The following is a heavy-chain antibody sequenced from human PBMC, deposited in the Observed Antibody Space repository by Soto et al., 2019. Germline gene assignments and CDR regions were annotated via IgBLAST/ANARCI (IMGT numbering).Heavy chain of an antibody. V-gene: IGHV3-21*01. CDR3: ARSYDSSFPDFDY. Sequence: GGSLRLSCAASGFTFSSYSMNWVRQAPGKGLEWVSSISSSSYIYYADSVKGRFTISRDNAKNSLYLQMNSLRAEDTAVYYCARSYDSSFPDFDYWGQGTLVTVSS. J-gene: IGHJ4*02. D-gene: IGHD3-22*01. CDR1: GFTFSSYS. CDR2: ISSSSYI.